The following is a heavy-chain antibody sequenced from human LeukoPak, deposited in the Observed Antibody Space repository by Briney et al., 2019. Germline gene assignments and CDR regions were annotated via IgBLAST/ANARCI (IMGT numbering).Heavy chain of an antibody. Sequence: RPGGSLRLSCAASGLIFSKYWMTWVRQAPGKGLEWVASIKPDGSGKYYLDSVKGRFTISRDNSRDSLYLQMTSLRDDDTSVYYCARDASALYWGRGTPVTVSS. D-gene: IGHD6-19*01. V-gene: IGHV3-7*01. J-gene: IGHJ4*02. CDR2: IKPDGSGK. CDR1: GLIFSKYW. CDR3: ARDASALY.